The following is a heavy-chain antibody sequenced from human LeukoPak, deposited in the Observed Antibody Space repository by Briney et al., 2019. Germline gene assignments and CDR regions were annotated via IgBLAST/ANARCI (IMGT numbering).Heavy chain of an antibody. CDR2: MNPNSGNT. D-gene: IGHD3-3*01. Sequence: AASVKVSCKASGYTFTSYDINWVRQATGQGLEWMGWMNPNSGNTGYAQKFQGRVTMTRNTSISTAYMELSSLRSEDTAVYYCARGDTYHDFWSGYYRNNWFDPWGQGTLVTVSS. V-gene: IGHV1-8*01. CDR3: ARGDTYHDFWSGYYRNNWFDP. CDR1: GYTFTSYD. J-gene: IGHJ5*02.